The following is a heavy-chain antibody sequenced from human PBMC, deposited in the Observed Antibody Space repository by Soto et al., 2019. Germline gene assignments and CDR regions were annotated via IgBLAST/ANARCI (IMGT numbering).Heavy chain of an antibody. CDR2: ISATGGGT. D-gene: IGHD3-16*01. CDR3: AKDRRAGGNSAFYFDF. V-gene: IGHV3-23*01. CDR1: GFPFSSYA. J-gene: IGHJ4*02. Sequence: GGSLRLSCAASGFPFSSYAMSWVRQAPGKGLEWVSLISATGGGTYCADSVKGRFTISRDNSHNTLYLQVHSLTAEDTAVYYCAKDRRAGGNSAFYFDFWGQGAQVTVSS.